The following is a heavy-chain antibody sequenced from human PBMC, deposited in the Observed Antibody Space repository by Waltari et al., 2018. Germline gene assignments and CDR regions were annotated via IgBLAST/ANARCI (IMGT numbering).Heavy chain of an antibody. D-gene: IGHD5-18*01. CDR3: TRSWIQLWTPDFDY. J-gene: IGHJ4*02. V-gene: IGHV1-2*06. CDR2: INPDSGAT. Sequence: QVQLVQSGAEVKPPGASVQVSCKASGSPFPGHNMHWVRQAPGQGLEWMGRINPDSGATTYAQKFQGRVTMTRDTSISTAYMELSSLTSDDTAVYYCTRSWIQLWTPDFDYWGQGTLVTVSS. CDR1: GSPFPGHN.